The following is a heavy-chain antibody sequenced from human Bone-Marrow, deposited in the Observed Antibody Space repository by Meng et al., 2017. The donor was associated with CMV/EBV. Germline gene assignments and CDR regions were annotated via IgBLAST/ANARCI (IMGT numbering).Heavy chain of an antibody. V-gene: IGHV3-48*03. D-gene: IGHD6-6*01. CDR1: GFTFSSYE. CDR3: ARLPAYRAAPIDY. J-gene: IGHJ4*02. CDR2: ISRSGSSL. Sequence: GESLKISCAASGFTFSSYEMHWVRQAPGKGLEWVSCISRSGSSLFYADSVKGRFTISRDNAKNSLYLQMSSLRAEDSAVYYCARLPAYRAAPIDYWGQG.